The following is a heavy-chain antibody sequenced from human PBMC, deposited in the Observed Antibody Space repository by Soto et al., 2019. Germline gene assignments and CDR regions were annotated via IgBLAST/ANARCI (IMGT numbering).Heavy chain of an antibody. V-gene: IGHV4-30-4*08. CDR2: IHHAGPT. D-gene: IGHD2-21*02. CDR1: GGSITTIDYY. CDR3: ARGCGGDCYSGLSY. J-gene: IGHJ4*02. Sequence: SETLSLTCTVSGGSITTIDYYWTWIRQLPGEGLEWIAYIHHAGPTYYNPSLQSRITISVDTSQNQFSLKLSSVTAADTAVYYCARGCGGDCYSGLSYWGQGTLVTVSS.